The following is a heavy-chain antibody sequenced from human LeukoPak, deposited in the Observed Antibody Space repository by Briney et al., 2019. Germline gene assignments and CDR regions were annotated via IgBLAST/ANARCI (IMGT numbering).Heavy chain of an antibody. J-gene: IGHJ4*02. CDR1: GYSISSGYY. CDR3: AAYYYDSSGYSRFDY. CDR2: IYHSGST. D-gene: IGHD3-22*01. Sequence: SETLSLTCTVSGYSISSGYYWGWIRQPPGKGLEWIGSIYHSGSTYYNPSLKSRITISVDTSKNQFSLKLSSVTAADTAVYYCAAYYYDSSGYSRFDYWGQGTLVTVSS. V-gene: IGHV4-38-2*02.